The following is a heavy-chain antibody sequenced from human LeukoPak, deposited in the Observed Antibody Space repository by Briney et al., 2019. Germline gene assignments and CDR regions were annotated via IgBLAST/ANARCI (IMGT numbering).Heavy chain of an antibody. J-gene: IGHJ4*02. V-gene: IGHV3-74*01. CDR2: INSDGSST. CDR1: GFTFSSYW. CDR3: AKVSYYDSSGPPDY. D-gene: IGHD3-22*01. Sequence: GGSLRLSCAASGFTFSSYWMHWVRQAPGKGLVWVSRINSDGSSTSYADSVKGRFTISRDNAKNSLYLQMNSLRAEDTALYYCAKVSYYDSSGPPDYWGQGTLVTVSS.